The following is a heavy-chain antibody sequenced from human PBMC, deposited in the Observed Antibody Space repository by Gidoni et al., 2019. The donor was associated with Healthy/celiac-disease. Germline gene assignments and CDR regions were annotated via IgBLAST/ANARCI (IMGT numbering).Heavy chain of an antibody. J-gene: IGHJ6*02. CDR1: GFTFSSYA. V-gene: IGHV3-23*01. CDR3: AKVHYYYYGMDV. Sequence: EVHLLESGGGLVQPGGSLRLPCAASGFTFSSYAMSWVRQAPGKGLEWVSAISGSGGSTYYADSVKGRFTISRDNSKNTLYLQMNSLRAEDTAVYYCAKVHYYYYGMDVWGQGTTVTVSS. CDR2: ISGSGGST.